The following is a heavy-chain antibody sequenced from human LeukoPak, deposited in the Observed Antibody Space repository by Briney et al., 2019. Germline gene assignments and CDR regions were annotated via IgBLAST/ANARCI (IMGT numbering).Heavy chain of an antibody. Sequence: KPSETLSLNFAVYGGSFSGYYWTWIRQPPGKGREWIGEIHYSGRINYNPSLKSRVTISADTSNNHFSLKMNSVTAADTAVYYCSRGTDAYKCGNSWGQGTLVTVS. CDR2: IHYSGRI. D-gene: IGHD5-24*01. CDR3: SRGTDAYKCGNS. CDR1: GGSFSGYY. V-gene: IGHV4-34*01. J-gene: IGHJ4*02.